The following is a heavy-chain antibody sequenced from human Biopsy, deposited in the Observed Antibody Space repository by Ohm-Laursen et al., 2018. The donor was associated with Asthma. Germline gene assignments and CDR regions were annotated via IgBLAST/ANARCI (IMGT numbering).Heavy chain of an antibody. CDR2: INPFGGSS. J-gene: IGHJ6*02. D-gene: IGHD5-12*01. Sequence: SSVKVSCKASGGTFSSYAISWVRQAPGQGLEWMGVINPFGGSSNFAQKFQGRLTMTRDTSTRTVYMELSSLRSEDTAVYYCARGYSGSDRIVYYYSGLEVWGQGTTVTVSS. CDR3: ARGYSGSDRIVYYYSGLEV. CDR1: GGTFSSYA. V-gene: IGHV1-69*05.